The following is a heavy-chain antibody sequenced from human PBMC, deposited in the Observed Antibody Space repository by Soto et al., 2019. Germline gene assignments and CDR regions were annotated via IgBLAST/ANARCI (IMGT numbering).Heavy chain of an antibody. CDR1: GGSISSGGYS. D-gene: IGHD4-17*01. CDR3: ASGLVTTLHY. J-gene: IGHJ4*02. V-gene: IGHV4-30-2*01. Sequence: PSETLSLTFAVSGGSISSGGYSWSWIRQPPGKGLEWIGYIYHSGSTYYNPSLKSRVTISVDRSKNQFSLKLSSVTAADTAVYYCASGLVTTLHYWGQGTLVTVS. CDR2: IYHSGST.